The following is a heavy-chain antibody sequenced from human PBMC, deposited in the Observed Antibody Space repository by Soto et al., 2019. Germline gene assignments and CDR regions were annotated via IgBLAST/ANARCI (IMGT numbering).Heavy chain of an antibody. V-gene: IGHV4-59*01. D-gene: IGHD2-21*01. CDR1: GGSINNYY. Sequence: SSETLSLTCTVSGGSINNYYWTWIRQPPGKGLEYIGYIFYSGTTNYNPSLKSRVTISVDTSKNQFSLKLTSVNAADTAVYYCTRGGDAYKNGHWGQGTLVTVSS. CDR2: IFYSGTT. J-gene: IGHJ4*02. CDR3: TRGGDAYKNGH.